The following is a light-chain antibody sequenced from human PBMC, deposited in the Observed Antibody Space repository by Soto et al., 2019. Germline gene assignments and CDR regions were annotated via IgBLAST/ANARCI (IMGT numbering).Light chain of an antibody. CDR3: AAWDDSLWV. J-gene: IGLJ3*02. V-gene: IGLV1-44*01. CDR1: SSNIGSNT. Sequence: QSVLTQPPSASGTPGQRVTISCSGSSSNIGSNTVNWYQQLPGTAPKLLIYSNNQRPSGVPDRFSGSKSGTSASLAISGLQFEDEADYYCAAWDDSLWVFGGGTQLTVL. CDR2: SNN.